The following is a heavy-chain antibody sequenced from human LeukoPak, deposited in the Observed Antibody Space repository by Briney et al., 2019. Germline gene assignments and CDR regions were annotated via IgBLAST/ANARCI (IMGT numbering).Heavy chain of an antibody. Sequence: GGSLRLSCAASGFTFSSYEMNWVRQAPGKWLEWVSYISSSGSTIYYADSVKGRFTISRDNAKNSLYLQMNSLRAEDTAVYYCARVLYGGKSNWFDPWGQGTLVTVSS. J-gene: IGHJ5*02. D-gene: IGHD4-23*01. V-gene: IGHV3-48*03. CDR2: ISSSGSTI. CDR1: GFTFSSYE. CDR3: ARVLYGGKSNWFDP.